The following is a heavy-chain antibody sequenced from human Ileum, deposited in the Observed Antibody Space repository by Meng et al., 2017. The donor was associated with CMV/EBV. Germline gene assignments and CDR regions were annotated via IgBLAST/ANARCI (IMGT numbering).Heavy chain of an antibody. J-gene: IGHJ5*02. Sequence: GQLNAGGAELLTPSETLSLTCGGYGGSFSNYYWSWIRQSPGKGLEWIGEIHPSGSTYYNPSLSSRVTMSVDTSKNQFSLNLRSVTAADTAVYYCSRGADAYKSGRSWGQGTLVTVSS. V-gene: IGHV4-34*01. D-gene: IGHD5-24*01. CDR2: IHPSGST. CDR3: SRGADAYKSGRS. CDR1: GGSFSNYY.